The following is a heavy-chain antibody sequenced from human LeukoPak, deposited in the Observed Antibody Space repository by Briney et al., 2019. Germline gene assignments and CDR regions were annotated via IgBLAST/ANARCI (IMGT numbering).Heavy chain of an antibody. CDR1: GYSFTSYW. D-gene: IGHD6-19*01. V-gene: IGHV5-51*01. CDR3: ARVDGHSSGWTGYYYYYMDV. Sequence: GESLKISCKGSGYSFTSYWIGWVRQMPGKGLEWMGIIYPGDSDTRYSPSFQGQVTISADKSISTAYLQWSSLKASDTAMYYCARVDGHSSGWTGYYYYYMDVWGKGTTVTVSS. J-gene: IGHJ6*03. CDR2: IYPGDSDT.